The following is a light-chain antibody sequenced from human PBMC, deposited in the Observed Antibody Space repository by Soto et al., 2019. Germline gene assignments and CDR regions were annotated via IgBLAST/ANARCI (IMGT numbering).Light chain of an antibody. CDR2: GAS. J-gene: IGKJ4*01. CDR1: QSVSSSF. Sequence: EIVLTQSPGTLSLSPGERATLSCRASQSVSSSFLAWYQQKPGQAPRLLIYGASSRATGIPDRFSGSRSGTDFTLTISRLEPEDFAVYYCQQYGSSPAFGGGTKVAIK. CDR3: QQYGSSPA. V-gene: IGKV3-20*01.